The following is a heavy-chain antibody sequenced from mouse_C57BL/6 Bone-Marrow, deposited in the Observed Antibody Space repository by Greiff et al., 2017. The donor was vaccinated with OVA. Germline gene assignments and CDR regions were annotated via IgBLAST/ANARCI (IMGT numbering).Heavy chain of an antibody. CDR3: ARDGYYLDY. J-gene: IGHJ2*01. CDR2: IDPEDGET. V-gene: IGHV14-2*01. Sequence: VQLQQSGAELVKPGASVKLSCTASGFNINDYYMHWVKQRTEQGLEWIGRIDPEDGETKYATKFQGKATITADTSSNTAYLQLSSLTSEDSAVYDCARDGYYLDYWGRGTALTVTA. D-gene: IGHD2-3*01. CDR1: GFNINDYY.